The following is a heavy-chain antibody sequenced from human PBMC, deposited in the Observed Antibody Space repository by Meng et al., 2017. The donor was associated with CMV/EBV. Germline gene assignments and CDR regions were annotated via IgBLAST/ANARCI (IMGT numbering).Heavy chain of an antibody. V-gene: IGHV1-69*02. CDR1: GGTFSSYS. CDR3: ARGYCSSTSCSAPDY. CDR2: IIPILGIS. D-gene: IGHD2-2*01. J-gene: IGHJ4*02. Sequence: SVKVSCKASGGTFSSYSISWVRQAPGQGLEWMGRIIPILGISNYAQKYQGRVTITADKSTSTAYMELSSLRSEDTAVYYCARGYCSSTSCSAPDYWGQGTLVTVSS.